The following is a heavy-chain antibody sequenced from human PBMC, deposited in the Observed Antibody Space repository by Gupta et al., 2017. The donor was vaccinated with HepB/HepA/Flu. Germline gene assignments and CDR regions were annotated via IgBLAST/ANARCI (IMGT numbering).Heavy chain of an antibody. D-gene: IGHD1-20*01. Sequence: EVQLVESGGGLVLPGGSLRLSCAASRSHFSSSWMGWVRQAQGKGLEWVATITEEGSDKYYVDSVKGRFTISRDSAKNSLYLQMNNLRADDTAVYFCAKITDGYWGQGTLVIVSS. CDR1: RSHFSSSW. CDR2: ITEEGSDK. CDR3: AKITDGY. V-gene: IGHV3-7*01. J-gene: IGHJ4*02.